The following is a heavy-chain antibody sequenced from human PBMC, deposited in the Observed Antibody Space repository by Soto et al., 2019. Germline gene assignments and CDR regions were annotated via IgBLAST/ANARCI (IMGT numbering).Heavy chain of an antibody. Sequence: QVQLQESGPGLVRPLETLSLTCKVSGGCITSYRWSWIRQSAGKGLEWIGRINTSGNTHYNPSLKSRVTVSIDTSQNQFFLTVTSLTAADSADYYCARESGDNWDYEAYWGQGTPVTVSS. D-gene: IGHD1-7*01. CDR3: ARESGDNWDYEAY. V-gene: IGHV4-4*07. CDR2: INTSGNT. CDR1: GGCITSYR. J-gene: IGHJ4*02.